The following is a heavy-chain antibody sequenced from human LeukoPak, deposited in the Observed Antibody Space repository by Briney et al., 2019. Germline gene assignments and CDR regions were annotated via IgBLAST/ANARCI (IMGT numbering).Heavy chain of an antibody. Sequence: GGSLRLSCAASGFTFSSYGMHWVRQAPDEGLEWVAFIRYDGSNKYYAHREKGRFTISRDNSKNTLYLQMSSLRAEDTAVYYCASGSGPDYYYNYYMDVWGKGTTVTISS. V-gene: IGHV3-30*02. CDR1: GFTFSSYG. CDR2: IRYDGSNK. D-gene: IGHD6-19*01. J-gene: IGHJ6*03. CDR3: ASGSGPDYYYNYYMDV.